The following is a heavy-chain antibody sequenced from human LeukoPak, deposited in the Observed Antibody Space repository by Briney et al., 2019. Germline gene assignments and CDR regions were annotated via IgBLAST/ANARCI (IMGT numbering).Heavy chain of an antibody. Sequence: GGSLRLSCAASGFTFSSYSMNWVRQAPGKGLEWVSYISSSSSTIYYADSVKGRFTISRDNAKNSLYLQMNGLRAEDTAVYYCARDGVGDSGQDAYDIWGQGTMVTVSS. CDR3: ARDGVGDSGQDAYDI. V-gene: IGHV3-48*04. D-gene: IGHD3-10*01. CDR1: GFTFSSYS. CDR2: ISSSSSTI. J-gene: IGHJ3*02.